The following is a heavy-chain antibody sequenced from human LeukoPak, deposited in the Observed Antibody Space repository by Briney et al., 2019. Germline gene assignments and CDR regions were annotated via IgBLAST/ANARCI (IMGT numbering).Heavy chain of an antibody. Sequence: ASVKVSCKVSGYTLTELSMHWVRQAPGKGLEWMGGFEPEDGETIYAQKFQGRVTRTEDTSTDTAYMEPGSLGYEDTAVYYCANSYVVAHWFDPWGQGTLVTVSS. D-gene: IGHD3-16*01. CDR3: ANSYVVAHWFDP. V-gene: IGHV1-24*01. CDR2: FEPEDGET. J-gene: IGHJ5*02. CDR1: GYTLTELS.